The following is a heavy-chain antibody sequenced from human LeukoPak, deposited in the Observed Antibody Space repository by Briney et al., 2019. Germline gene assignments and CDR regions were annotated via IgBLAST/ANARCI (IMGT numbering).Heavy chain of an antibody. V-gene: IGHV3-53*01. CDR1: GFTVSSNY. CDR2: ISNDGDT. D-gene: IGHD5-12*01. Sequence: GGSLRLSCAASGFTVSSNYMSWVRQGPGKGLECVSVISNDGDTYYADSVKGRFTISRDNSKNTLYLQMNSLRAEDTAVYYCAKRATRYSGYDFPYYFDYWGQGTLVTVPS. J-gene: IGHJ4*02. CDR3: AKRATRYSGYDFPYYFDY.